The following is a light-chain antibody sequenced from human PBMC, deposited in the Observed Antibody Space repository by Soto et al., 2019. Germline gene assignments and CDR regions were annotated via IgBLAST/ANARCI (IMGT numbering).Light chain of an antibody. CDR3: QQYFSYYN. CDR1: ERISNW. V-gene: IGKV1-5*03. CDR2: KAS. J-gene: IGKJ5*01. Sequence: DIQMTQSPSTLSASVGDRVTITCRASERISNWLAWYQQKPGKAPKVLIYKASSLQSGVPSRFSGSGSGTEFTLTISSLQPDGFATYYCQQYFSYYNFGQGTRLEIK.